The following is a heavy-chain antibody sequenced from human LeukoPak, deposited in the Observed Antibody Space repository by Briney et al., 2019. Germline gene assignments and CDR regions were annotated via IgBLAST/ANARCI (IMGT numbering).Heavy chain of an antibody. CDR1: GGSFSGYY. Sequence: SETLSLTCAVYGGSFSGYYWSWIRQPPGKGLEWIGEINHSGSTNYNPSLKSRVTISVDTSKNQFSLKLSSVTAADTAVYYCASNEGWFGELLYHPPDYWGQGTLVTVSS. CDR2: INHSGST. J-gene: IGHJ4*02. V-gene: IGHV4-34*01. D-gene: IGHD3-10*01. CDR3: ASNEGWFGELLYHPPDY.